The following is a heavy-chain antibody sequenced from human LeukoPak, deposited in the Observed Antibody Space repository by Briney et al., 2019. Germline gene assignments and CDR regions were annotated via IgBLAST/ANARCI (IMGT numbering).Heavy chain of an antibody. J-gene: IGHJ5*02. CDR2: TYYRSQWFY. D-gene: IGHD6-19*01. CDR3: VRLSFESSGP. V-gene: IGHV6-1*01. CDR1: GDSVSSTRAA. Sequence: SQTLSLTCAISGDSVSSTRAAWSWIRQSPSRGLEWLGRTYYRSQWFYDYALSVRSRININPDISKNQFSLQLTSVTPEDTAVYYCVRLSFESSGPWGQGTLVTVSS.